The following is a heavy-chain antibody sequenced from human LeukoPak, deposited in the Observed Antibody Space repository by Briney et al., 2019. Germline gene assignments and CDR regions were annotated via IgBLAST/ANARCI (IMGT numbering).Heavy chain of an antibody. D-gene: IGHD4-17*01. Sequence: SQTLSLTCTVSGGSISSGSYYWSWIRQPAGKGLEWIGRIYTSGSTNYNPSLKSRVTISVDTSKNQFSLKLSSVTAADTAVYYCARGLGYGDYSYDPWGQGTLVTVSS. J-gene: IGHJ5*02. CDR3: ARGLGYGDYSYDP. V-gene: IGHV4-61*02. CDR2: IYTSGST. CDR1: GGSISSGSYY.